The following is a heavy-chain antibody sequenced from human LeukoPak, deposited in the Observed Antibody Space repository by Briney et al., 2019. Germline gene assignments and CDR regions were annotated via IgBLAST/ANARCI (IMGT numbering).Heavy chain of an antibody. CDR3: ARAGSMRQQQGYYYYYMDV. CDR1: GGAMSSSSYF. CDR2: IYYKGNT. J-gene: IGHJ6*03. D-gene: IGHD6-13*01. Sequence: SETLSLTCTVSGGAMSSSSYFWGWIRQTPGKGLEWIGSIYYKGNTYYNPSLKSRVTISVDTSKNQFSLKLSSVTAADTAVYYCARAGSMRQQQGYYYYYMDVWGKGTTVTVSS. V-gene: IGHV4-39*07.